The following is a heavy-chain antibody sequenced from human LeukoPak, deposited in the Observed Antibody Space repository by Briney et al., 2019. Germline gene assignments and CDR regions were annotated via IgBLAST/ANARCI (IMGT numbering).Heavy chain of an antibody. Sequence: PGGSLRLSCAASGFTFSSYAMSWVRQAPGKGLEWVSAISGSGGRTNYADSVKGRFTIARDNSKKTLYLQMNSLRAEDTAVYYCAKDRMITFGGVIVPPFDYWGQGTLVTVSS. CDR2: ISGSGGRT. D-gene: IGHD3-16*02. V-gene: IGHV3-23*01. CDR1: GFTFSSYA. J-gene: IGHJ4*02. CDR3: AKDRMITFGGVIVPPFDY.